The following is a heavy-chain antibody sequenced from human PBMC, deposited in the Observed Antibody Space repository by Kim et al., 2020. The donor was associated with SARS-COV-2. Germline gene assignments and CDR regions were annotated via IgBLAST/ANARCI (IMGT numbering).Heavy chain of an antibody. CDR1: GCTFSNHA. CDR3: AKRRTVAGGDVDY. J-gene: IGHJ4*02. Sequence: GESLKISCAVSGCTFSNHAMGWVRQAPGKGLEWVSDIIGSGARTFYADSVKGRFTISRDNSGNTVYLQMDSLRAEDTAVYYCAKRRTVAGGDVDYWCQGT. CDR2: IIGSGART. D-gene: IGHD6-19*01. V-gene: IGHV3-23*01.